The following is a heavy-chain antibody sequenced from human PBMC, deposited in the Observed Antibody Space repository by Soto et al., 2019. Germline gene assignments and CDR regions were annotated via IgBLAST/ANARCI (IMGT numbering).Heavy chain of an antibody. CDR3: ARGLIVWFGELSRRGGHYYYMEV. J-gene: IGHJ6*03. D-gene: IGHD3-10*01. V-gene: IGHV4-59*12. Sequence: TLSLTCTVSCASISTYYWSWIRQPPSRGLELIVSIYYSGGTDYNPSLKSRVTISIDTSKNQISLKLSSVTAADSAVYYCARGLIVWFGELSRRGGHYYYMEVWGKGTTVTVSS. CDR2: IYYSGGT. CDR1: CASISTYY.